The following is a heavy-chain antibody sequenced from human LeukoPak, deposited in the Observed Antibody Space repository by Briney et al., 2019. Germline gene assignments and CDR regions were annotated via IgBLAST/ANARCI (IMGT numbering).Heavy chain of an antibody. J-gene: IGHJ4*02. CDR3: ASGYYYDSSGYLPLGY. Sequence: GGTLRLSCAASGFTFSSYGMSWVRQAPGKGLEWVANIKQDGSEKYYVDSVKGRFTISRDNAKNSLYLQMNSLRAEDTAVYYCASGYYYDSSGYLPLGYWGQGTLVTVSS. V-gene: IGHV3-7*01. CDR1: GFTFSSYG. D-gene: IGHD3-22*01. CDR2: IKQDGSEK.